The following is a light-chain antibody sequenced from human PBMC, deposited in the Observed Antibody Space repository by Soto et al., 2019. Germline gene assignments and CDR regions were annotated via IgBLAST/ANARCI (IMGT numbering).Light chain of an antibody. CDR2: DAS. CDR1: QSVNNN. CDR3: QQRSNCPT. Sequence: EIVLTQSPSTPSLAPGETATLSCRVSQSVNNNLAWYQQKRGQAPRLLIYDASNRATGTPGRFSDSGSETDLTLAISGLQPEDFAVYYCQQRSNCPTFGQGTRLDI. J-gene: IGKJ5*01. V-gene: IGKV3-11*01.